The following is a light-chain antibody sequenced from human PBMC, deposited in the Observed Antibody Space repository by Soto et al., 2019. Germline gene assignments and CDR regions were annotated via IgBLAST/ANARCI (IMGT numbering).Light chain of an antibody. CDR3: QQYNDWPPT. CDR1: QSVSSN. J-gene: IGKJ1*01. CDR2: GAS. V-gene: IGKV3-15*01. Sequence: EIVMTQSPATLSVSPGERATLSCRASQSVSSNLAWYQQKPGRAPRLLIYGASTRATGMPARSSGSGSGTEFTLTISSLQSEDFAVYYCQQYNDWPPTFGQGTKVEIK.